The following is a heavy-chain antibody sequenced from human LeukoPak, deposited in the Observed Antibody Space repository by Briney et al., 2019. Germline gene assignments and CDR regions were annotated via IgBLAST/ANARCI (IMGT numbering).Heavy chain of an antibody. V-gene: IGHV3-48*03. J-gene: IGHJ4*02. D-gene: IGHD3-22*01. CDR2: ISNSGSNR. CDR1: GFTFSSYE. Sequence: PGGSLRLSCAASGFTFSSYEMNWVRQAPGKGLEWVSYISNSGSNRYYADSVKGRFTISRDNAKNSVYLQMNSLRAEDTAVYYCARDLMIVMAEEEGSADYWGQGTLVTVSS. CDR3: ARDLMIVMAEEEGSADY.